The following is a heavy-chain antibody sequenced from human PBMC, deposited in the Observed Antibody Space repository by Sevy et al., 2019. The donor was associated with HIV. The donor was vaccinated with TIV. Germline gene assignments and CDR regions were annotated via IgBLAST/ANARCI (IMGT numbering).Heavy chain of an antibody. CDR1: GFTFGDLY. J-gene: IGHJ2*01. Sequence: GGSLRLSCAASGFTFGDLYMDWVRQAPGKGLKWIGRIRNRAKSSTTEYAASVKGRFSITRDDSKNLVYLQMNSLKTEDTARYYCAAVAADRGYFNVWGRGTLVTVSS. CDR2: IRNRAKSSTT. V-gene: IGHV3-72*01. CDR3: AAVAADRGYFNV. D-gene: IGHD3-10*01.